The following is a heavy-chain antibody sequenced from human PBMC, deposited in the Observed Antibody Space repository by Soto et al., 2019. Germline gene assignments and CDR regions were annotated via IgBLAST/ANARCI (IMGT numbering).Heavy chain of an antibody. J-gene: IGHJ6*02. CDR2: ISDDGTSM. Sequence: GGSLRLSCAASGFTFRNYEMNWVRQAPGKGLEWLSYISDDGTSMQYADSVKGRFTISRDNTKTSLYLQMSSLRGDDTAVYYCATAQGGVFYYAIDVWGQGVTVTVSS. CDR1: GFTFRNYE. V-gene: IGHV3-48*03. CDR3: ATAQGGVFYYAIDV. D-gene: IGHD2-8*01.